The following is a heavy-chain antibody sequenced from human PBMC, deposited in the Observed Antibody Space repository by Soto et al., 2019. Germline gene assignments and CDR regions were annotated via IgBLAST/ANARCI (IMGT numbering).Heavy chain of an antibody. CDR3: ARVAAADGGWFDP. D-gene: IGHD6-13*01. CDR2: IIPIFGTP. J-gene: IGHJ5*02. V-gene: IGHV1-69*13. Sequence: GASVKVSCKASGGSFRNFGITWVRQAPGQGLEWMGGIIPIFGTPKYAQKFQGRVIISADESTGTAYMEVTNVRAEDTAVYYCARVAAADGGWFDPWGQGTLVTVSS. CDR1: GGSFRNFG.